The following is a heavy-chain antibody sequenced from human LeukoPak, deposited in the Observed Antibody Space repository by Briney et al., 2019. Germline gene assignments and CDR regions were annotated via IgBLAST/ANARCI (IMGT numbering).Heavy chain of an antibody. CDR2: ISYDGNNK. V-gene: IGHV3-30-3*01. CDR3: TIDRRDTSGWYGGFAS. CDR1: GFTFSSHA. J-gene: IGHJ4*02. Sequence: PGRSLRLSCAASGFTFSSHAMHWVRQAPGKGLEWVAVISYDGNNKYYADSVKGRFTISRDNSKNTLYLQMNSLRAEDTAVYYCTIDRRDTSGWYGGFASWGQGALVTVSS. D-gene: IGHD6-19*01.